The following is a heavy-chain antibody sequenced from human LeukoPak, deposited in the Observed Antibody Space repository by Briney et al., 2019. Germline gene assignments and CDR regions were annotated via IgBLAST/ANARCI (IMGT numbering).Heavy chain of an antibody. V-gene: IGHV4-34*01. J-gene: IGHJ6*03. D-gene: IGHD5-18*01. CDR1: GGSFSGYY. CDR3: ARNTAMGGGSYYYYMDA. CDR2: INHSGST. Sequence: SETLSLTCAVYGGSFSGYYWNWIRQPPGKGLEWIGEINHSGSTNYNPSLKSRVTISVDTSKNQFSLKLSSVTAADTAVYYCARNTAMGGGSYYYYMDAWGKGTTVTVSS.